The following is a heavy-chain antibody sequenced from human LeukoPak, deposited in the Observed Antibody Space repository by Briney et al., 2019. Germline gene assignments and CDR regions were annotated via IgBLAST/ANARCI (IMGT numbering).Heavy chain of an antibody. CDR3: ARDYGPLGMDV. Sequence: KASETLSLTCTVSGGSISSYYWSWIRQSPGKGLEWIGYIYYSGSTNYNPSLKSRVTISVDTSKNQFSLKLSSVTAADTAVYYCARDYGPLGMDVWGQGTTVTVSS. J-gene: IGHJ6*02. V-gene: IGHV4-59*01. CDR2: IYYSGST. D-gene: IGHD3-10*01. CDR1: GGSISSYY.